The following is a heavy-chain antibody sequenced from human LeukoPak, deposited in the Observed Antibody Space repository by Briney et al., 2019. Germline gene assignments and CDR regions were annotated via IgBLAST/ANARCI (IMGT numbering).Heavy chain of an antibody. CDR3: ARELSSSGYPYYFDY. D-gene: IGHD5-12*01. V-gene: IGHV4-4*07. CDR2: IYTSGST. Sequence: SETLSLTCAVSGGSISSYYWSWIRQPAGKGLGWIGRIYTSGSTNYNPSLKSRVAMSVDTSKNQFSLKLSSVTAADTAVYYCARELSSSGYPYYFDYWGQGTLVTVSS. CDR1: GGSISSYY. J-gene: IGHJ4*02.